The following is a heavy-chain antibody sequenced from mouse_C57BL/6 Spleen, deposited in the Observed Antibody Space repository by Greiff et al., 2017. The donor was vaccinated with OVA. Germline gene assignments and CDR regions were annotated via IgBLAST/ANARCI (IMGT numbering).Heavy chain of an antibody. D-gene: IGHD2-1*01. CDR3: ARDGNSLFDY. V-gene: IGHV1-64*01. Sequence: VQLQQPGAELVKPGASVKLSCKASGYTFTSYWMHWVKQRPGQGLEWIGMIHPNSGSTNYNEKFKSKATLTVDKSYSTAYMQLISLTSDDSAVSYCARDGNSLFDYWGQGTTLTVSS. CDR2: IHPNSGST. J-gene: IGHJ2*01. CDR1: GYTFTSYW.